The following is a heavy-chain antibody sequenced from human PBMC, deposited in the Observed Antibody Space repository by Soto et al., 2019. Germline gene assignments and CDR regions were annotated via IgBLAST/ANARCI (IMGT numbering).Heavy chain of an antibody. D-gene: IGHD3-3*01. CDR3: TTGSVEGY. V-gene: IGHV3-15*07. J-gene: IGHJ4*02. CDR2: IKTKTQGETT. CDR1: GFSISSAW. Sequence: EVQLVESGGGLVKPGGCLRLSCAASGFSISSAWMNWVRQAPGKGLEWVGRIKTKTQGETTDYPAPVKGRFTISRDDSKNTLYLQMNSLKMEDTAVYYCTTGSVEGYWGQGTLVTVSS.